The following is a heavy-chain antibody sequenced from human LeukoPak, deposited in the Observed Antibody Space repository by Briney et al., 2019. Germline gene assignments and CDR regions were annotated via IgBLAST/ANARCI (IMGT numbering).Heavy chain of an antibody. J-gene: IGHJ5*02. V-gene: IGHV4-59*01. Sequence: PSETLSLTCTVSGGSISSYYWSWIRQPPGKGLEWIGYIYYSGSTNYNPSLKSRVTISVDTSKNQFSLKLSSVTAADTAVYYCARGEDGWFDPWGQGTLVTVSS. CDR3: ARGEDGWFDP. CDR2: IYYSGST. CDR1: GGSISSYY.